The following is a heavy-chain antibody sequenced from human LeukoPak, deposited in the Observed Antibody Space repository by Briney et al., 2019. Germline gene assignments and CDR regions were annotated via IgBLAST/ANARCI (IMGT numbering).Heavy chain of an antibody. Sequence: SETLSLTCTVSGGSISSYYWSWIRQPPGKGLERIGYIYYSGSTNYNPSLKSRVTISVDTSKNQFSLKLSSVTAADTAVYYCASAKAYYYSYMDVWGKGTTVTVSS. CDR3: ASAKAYYYSYMDV. J-gene: IGHJ6*03. CDR1: GGSISSYY. CDR2: IYYSGST. V-gene: IGHV4-59*01. D-gene: IGHD4/OR15-4a*01.